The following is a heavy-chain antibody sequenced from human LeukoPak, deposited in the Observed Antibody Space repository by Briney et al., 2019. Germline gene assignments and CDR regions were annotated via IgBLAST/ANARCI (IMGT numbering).Heavy chain of an antibody. CDR1: GFTVSSNY. V-gene: IGHV3-53*04. CDR2: IYSGGST. D-gene: IGHD5-12*01. CDR3: ARDSGRGYSGYAGAYYYYGMDV. J-gene: IGHJ6*02. Sequence: GGSLRLSCAASGFTVSSNYMSWVRQAPGRGLEWVSVIYSGGSTYYADSVKGRFTISRHNSKNTLYLQMNSLRAEDTAVYYCARDSGRGYSGYAGAYYYYGMDVWGQGTTVTVSS.